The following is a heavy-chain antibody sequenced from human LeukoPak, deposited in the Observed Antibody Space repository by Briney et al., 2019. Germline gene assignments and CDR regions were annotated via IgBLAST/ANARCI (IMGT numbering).Heavy chain of an antibody. CDR2: IYHSGST. CDR1: GYSISSGYY. D-gene: IGHD3-16*01. V-gene: IGHV4-38-2*02. Sequence: SETLSLTCTVSGYSISSGYYWGWIRQPPGKGLEWIGSIYHSGSTYYNPSLKSRVTISVDTSKNQFSLKLSSVTAADTAVYYRARSYDYVWGSSRFDPWGQGTLVTVSS. J-gene: IGHJ5*02. CDR3: ARSYDYVWGSSRFDP.